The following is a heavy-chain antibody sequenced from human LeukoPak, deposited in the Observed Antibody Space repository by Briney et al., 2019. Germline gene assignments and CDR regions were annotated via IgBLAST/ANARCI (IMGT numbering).Heavy chain of an antibody. CDR2: ISGGGGGK. V-gene: IGHV3-23*01. D-gene: IGHD4-11*01. J-gene: IGHJ4*02. CDR1: GFTFSNYA. Sequence: GGSLRLSCAASGFTFSNYAINWVRQAPGKGLEWVSSISGGGGGKYYADSVKGRLIVSRDNFNNTVYLHMSSLRAEDTAMYFCAKDHSNYPYYFDYWGPGDLVTVSS. CDR3: AKDHSNYPYYFDY.